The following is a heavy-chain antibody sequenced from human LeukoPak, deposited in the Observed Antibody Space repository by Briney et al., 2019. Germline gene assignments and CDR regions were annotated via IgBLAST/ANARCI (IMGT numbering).Heavy chain of an antibody. CDR1: GFTFTGYW. Sequence: PGGSLRLSCAASGFTFTGYWMHWVRQAPGKGLVWVSYISSDGTGTNYADSVKGRLTISRDNAKNTVYLQMNSLRAEDTAVYYCTRDFFGIDYWGQGTLVTVSS. CDR3: TRDFFGIDY. J-gene: IGHJ4*02. V-gene: IGHV3-74*01. D-gene: IGHD3-3*01. CDR2: ISSDGTGT.